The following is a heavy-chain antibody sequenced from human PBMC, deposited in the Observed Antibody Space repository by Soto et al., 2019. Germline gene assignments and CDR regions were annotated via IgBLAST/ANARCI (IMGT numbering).Heavy chain of an antibody. CDR2: INAGNGNT. V-gene: IGHV1-3*01. CDR1: GYTFTSYA. D-gene: IGHD5-18*01. J-gene: IGHJ6*02. Sequence: GSSVKVSCKASGYTFTSYAMHWVRQAPGQRLEWMGWINAGNGNTKYSQKFQGRVTITRDTSASTAYMELSSLGSEDTAVYYCARQSDPTRGYSYGKRWDYYYGMSFWGQGTTVTVSS. CDR3: ARQSDPTRGYSYGKRWDYYYGMSF.